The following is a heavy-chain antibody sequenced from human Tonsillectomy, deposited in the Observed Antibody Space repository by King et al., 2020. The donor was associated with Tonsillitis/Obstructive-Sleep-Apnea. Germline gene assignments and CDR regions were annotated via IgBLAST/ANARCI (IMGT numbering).Heavy chain of an antibody. Sequence: VQLVQSGGGVVRPGGSLRLSCAASGFTIDDHGRSWVRQAPGKGLEWVSGISWDGDSTGYADSVKGRFTISKDNAKKSLYLQMNSLRVEDTALYYCARDDDYSNYNYFDPWGQGTLVTVSS. CDR2: ISWDGDST. V-gene: IGHV3-20*04. D-gene: IGHD4-11*01. CDR3: ARDDDYSNYNYFDP. CDR1: GFTIDDHG. J-gene: IGHJ5*02.